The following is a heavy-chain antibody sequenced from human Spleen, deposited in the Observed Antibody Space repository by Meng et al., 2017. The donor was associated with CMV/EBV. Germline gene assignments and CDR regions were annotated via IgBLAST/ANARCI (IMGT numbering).Heavy chain of an antibody. V-gene: IGHV3-23*01. CDR1: EFTFSSYA. J-gene: IGHJ4*02. D-gene: IGHD6-13*01. CDR2: ITGSGGST. Sequence: SEFTFSSYAMSWVRQAPGRGLAWVSAITGSGGSTYYADSVKGRFTVSRDNSKNTLYLQMNSLRAEDTAVYYCAKAFSASWYREYYDYWGQGTLVTVSS. CDR3: AKAFSASWYREYYDY.